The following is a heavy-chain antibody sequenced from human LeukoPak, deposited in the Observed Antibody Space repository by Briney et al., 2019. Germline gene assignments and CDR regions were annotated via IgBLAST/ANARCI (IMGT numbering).Heavy chain of an antibody. CDR1: GFTFSSYS. Sequence: GGSLRLSCAASGFTFSSYSMNWVRQAPGKGLEWVSYISSSSSTIYYADSVKGRFTISRDNAKNSLYLQMNSLRDVDTAVYYCARGYDHFYYYYGMDVWGQGTTVTVSS. V-gene: IGHV3-48*02. J-gene: IGHJ6*02. CDR3: ARGYDHFYYYYGMDV. D-gene: IGHD1-14*01. CDR2: ISSSSSTI.